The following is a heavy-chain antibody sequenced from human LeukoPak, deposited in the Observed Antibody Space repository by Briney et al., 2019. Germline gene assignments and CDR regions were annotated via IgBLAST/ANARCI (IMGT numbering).Heavy chain of an antibody. V-gene: IGHV3-72*01. CDR1: GFSFSDHY. J-gene: IGHJ4*02. D-gene: IGHD1-26*01. Sequence: GGSLRLSCAASGFSFSDHYMDWVRLAPGKGLEWVGRIRNKANSYGTEYAASVKGRFTISRDDSKDSLYLQMNSLRSEDTALYYCTRVRLGASTRYFNYWGQGTLATVSS. CDR3: TRVRLGASTRYFNY. CDR2: IRNKANSYGT.